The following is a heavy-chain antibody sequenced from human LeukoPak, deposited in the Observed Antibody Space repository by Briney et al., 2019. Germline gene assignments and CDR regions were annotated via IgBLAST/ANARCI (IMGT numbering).Heavy chain of an antibody. CDR2: IWYDGSNK. CDR1: GFTFSSYG. J-gene: IGHJ4*02. CDR3: AKLFGGWYSSGWYGDY. D-gene: IGHD6-19*01. V-gene: IGHV3-33*06. Sequence: GGSLRLSCAASGFTFSSYGMHWVRQAPGKGLEWVAVIWYDGSNKYYAASVKGRFTISGDNSKNTLYLQMNSLRAEDTAVYYCAKLFGGWYSSGWYGDYWGQGTLVTVPS.